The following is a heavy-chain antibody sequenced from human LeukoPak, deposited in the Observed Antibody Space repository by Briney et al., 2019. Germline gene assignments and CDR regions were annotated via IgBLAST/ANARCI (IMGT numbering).Heavy chain of an antibody. Sequence: ASVKVSCKASGYIFTGYYMHWVRQAPGQGLEWMGRINPNSGGTNYAQKFRGRVTMTRDTSISTAYMELSRLRSDDTAVYYCAIQHPTVGATGNYWGQGTLVTVSS. J-gene: IGHJ4*02. CDR2: INPNSGGT. CDR3: AIQHPTVGATGNY. CDR1: GYIFTGYY. V-gene: IGHV1-2*06. D-gene: IGHD1-26*01.